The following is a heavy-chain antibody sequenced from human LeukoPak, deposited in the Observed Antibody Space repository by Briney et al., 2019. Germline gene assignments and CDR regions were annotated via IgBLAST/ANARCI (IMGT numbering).Heavy chain of an antibody. V-gene: IGHV1-46*01. Sequence: ASVKVSCKASGYTFTSYYMHWVRQAPGQGLEWMGIINPSGGSTSYAQKFQGRVTMTRDTSTSTVYMELSSLRSEDTAVYYCARDTFLTIAVAGTPPEYWGQGTLVTVSS. D-gene: IGHD6-19*01. CDR2: INPSGGST. J-gene: IGHJ4*02. CDR3: ARDTFLTIAVAGTPPEY. CDR1: GYTFTSYY.